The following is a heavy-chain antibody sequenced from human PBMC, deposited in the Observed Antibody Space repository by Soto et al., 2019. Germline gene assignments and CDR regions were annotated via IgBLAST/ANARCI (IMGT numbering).Heavy chain of an antibody. CDR3: ARDTNSWTPQSIYYYYYYYMDV. CDR1: GFTFSSYG. CDR2: IWYDGSNK. J-gene: IGHJ6*03. Sequence: PGGSLRLSCAASGFTFSSYGMHWVRQAPGKGLEWVAVIWYDGSNKYYVDSVKGRFTISRDNAKNSLYLQMNSLRAEDTAVYYCARDTNSWTPQSIYYYYYYYMDVWGKGTTVTVSS. V-gene: IGHV3-33*01. D-gene: IGHD2-8*01.